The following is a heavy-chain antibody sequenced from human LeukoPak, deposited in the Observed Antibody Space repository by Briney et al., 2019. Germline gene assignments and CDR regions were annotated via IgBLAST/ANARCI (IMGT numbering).Heavy chain of an antibody. V-gene: IGHV3-21*01. Sequence: GGSLRLSCAASGFTFSSYWMSWVRQAPGKGLEWVSSISSSSSYIYYADSVKGRFTISRDNAKNSLYLQMNSLRAEDTAVYYCARKYSSSSGFDYWGQGTLVTVSS. D-gene: IGHD6-6*01. J-gene: IGHJ4*02. CDR1: GFTFSSYW. CDR3: ARKYSSSSGFDY. CDR2: ISSSSSYI.